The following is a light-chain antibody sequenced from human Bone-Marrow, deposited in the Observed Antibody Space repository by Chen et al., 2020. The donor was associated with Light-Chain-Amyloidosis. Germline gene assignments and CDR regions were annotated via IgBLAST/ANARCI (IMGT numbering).Light chain of an antibody. CDR1: NIGSTS. V-gene: IGLV3-21*02. CDR2: DDS. CDR3: QVWDRSSDSPV. Sequence: YVLTQPSCACLAPGHPATIACGGNNIGSTSVHWYQQTPGQAPLLVVYDDSDRPSGIAERLSGSNSGNTATLTISRVEAGDEADYYCQVWDRSSDSPVFGGGTKLTVL. J-gene: IGLJ3*02.